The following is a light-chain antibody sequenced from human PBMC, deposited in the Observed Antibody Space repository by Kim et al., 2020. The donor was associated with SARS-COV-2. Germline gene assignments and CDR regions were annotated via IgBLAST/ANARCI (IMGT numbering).Light chain of an antibody. CDR3: QHYGTPKFT. V-gene: IGKV3-20*01. CDR2: GTS. J-gene: IGKJ4*01. Sequence: EIVLTQSPGTLSLSPGERATLSCRASETIYSGYIAWHQQKPGQPPRLLIYGTSSRATGIPDRFSGSVSGTDFSLTISRLEPDDFAVYYCQHYGTPKFTFGGGTKVDIK. CDR1: ETIYSGY.